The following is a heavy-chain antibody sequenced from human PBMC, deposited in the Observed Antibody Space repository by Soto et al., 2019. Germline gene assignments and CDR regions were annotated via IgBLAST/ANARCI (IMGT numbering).Heavy chain of an antibody. CDR3: LSRITIFGVVVHYFDS. CDR1: GGSISSSSYY. V-gene: IGHV4-39*01. J-gene: IGHJ4*02. Sequence: SETLSLICTVSGGSISSSSYYWGWIRHPPGKGLEWIGSIYYSVSTYYNPSLKSRVTVSVDTSKNEFSLKLSYVTAADTAVYYFLSRITIFGVVVHYFDSLCQGILVT. D-gene: IGHD3-3*01. CDR2: IYYSVST.